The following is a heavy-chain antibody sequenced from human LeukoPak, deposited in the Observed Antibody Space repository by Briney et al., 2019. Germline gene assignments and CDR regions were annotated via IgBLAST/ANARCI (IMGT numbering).Heavy chain of an antibody. CDR1: GFTFSSYA. J-gene: IGHJ3*02. Sequence: GGSLRLSCAASGFTFSSYAMSWVRQAPGKGLEWVSAISGSGGSTCYADSVKGRITISRDNSKNTLYLQMNSLRAEDTAVYYCAKDSLQWLDNPPLAFDIWGQGTMVTVSS. D-gene: IGHD6-19*01. V-gene: IGHV3-23*01. CDR2: ISGSGGST. CDR3: AKDSLQWLDNPPLAFDI.